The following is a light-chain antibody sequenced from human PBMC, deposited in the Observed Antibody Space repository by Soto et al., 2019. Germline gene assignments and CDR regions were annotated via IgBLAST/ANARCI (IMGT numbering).Light chain of an antibody. Sequence: QSVLIQPASVSGSPGQSITISCTGTSSDVGGYNYVSWYQHHPGKAPKLVIFDVDNRPSGVSNRFSGSKSGNTASLTISGLQAEDEADYHCVSYTSTTAYVFGSGTKVTVL. CDR2: DVD. CDR1: SSDVGGYNY. V-gene: IGLV2-14*03. J-gene: IGLJ6*01. CDR3: VSYTSTTAYV.